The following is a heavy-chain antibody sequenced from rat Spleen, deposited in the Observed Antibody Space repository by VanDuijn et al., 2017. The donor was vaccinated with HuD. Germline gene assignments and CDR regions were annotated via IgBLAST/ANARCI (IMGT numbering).Heavy chain of an antibody. Sequence: EVQLVETGGGLVRPGRSLKLSCVASGFTFSDYAMAWVRQAPTKGLEWVATISFDGSSTYYGDSVKGRFTISRDNAQRTLYLQMDSLRSEDTATYYCARFFDSWGQGVMVTVSS. J-gene: IGHJ2*01. V-gene: IGHV5-29*01. CDR3: ARFFDS. CDR1: GFTFSDYA. CDR2: ISFDGSST.